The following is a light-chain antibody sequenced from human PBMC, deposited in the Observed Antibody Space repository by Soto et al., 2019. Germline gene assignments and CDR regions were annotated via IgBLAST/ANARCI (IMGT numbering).Light chain of an antibody. V-gene: IGLV1-40*01. CDR1: LANIGAGSD. J-gene: IGLJ1*01. Sequence: TEAPSIAAAPGLAITISCTRSLANIGAGSDVHWYHQLPGTAPKLLIYGTTNRPSGVPDRFSGSKSGTSASLAIAGLQTEDEGDYYCQTYDSSLSGLYVFGTGTKVTVL. CDR3: QTYDSSLSGLYV. CDR2: GTT.